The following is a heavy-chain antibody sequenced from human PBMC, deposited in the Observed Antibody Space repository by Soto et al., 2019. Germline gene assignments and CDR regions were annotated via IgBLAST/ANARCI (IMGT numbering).Heavy chain of an antibody. J-gene: IGHJ6*03. V-gene: IGHV3-33*01. CDR3: AREGGYCSSTSCYPDPYYYYYYMDV. CDR2: IWYDGSNK. CDR1: GFTFSSYG. Sequence: GGSLRLSCSASGFTFSSYGMHWVRQAPGKGLEWVAVIWYDGSNKYYADSVKGRFTISRDNSKNTLYLQMNSLRAEDTAVYYCAREGGYCSSTSCYPDPYYYYYYMDVWGKGTTVTVSS. D-gene: IGHD2-2*01.